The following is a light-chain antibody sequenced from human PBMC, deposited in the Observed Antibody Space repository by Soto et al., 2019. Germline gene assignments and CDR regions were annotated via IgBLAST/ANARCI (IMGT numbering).Light chain of an antibody. V-gene: IGKV4-1*01. Sequence: DIVMTQSPDSLAVSLGERATINCKSSQSVLVTPDNKNNLAWYQQKPGQPARLLIYWAFFRESGVPDRFSGSGSGTDFTLTISNLRAEDVAVYYCQQYFIAPLTFGGGTKVEIK. CDR1: QSVLVTPDNKNN. CDR3: QQYFIAPLT. CDR2: WAF. J-gene: IGKJ4*01.